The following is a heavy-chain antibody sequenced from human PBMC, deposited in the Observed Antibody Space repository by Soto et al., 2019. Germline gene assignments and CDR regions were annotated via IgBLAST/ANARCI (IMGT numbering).Heavy chain of an antibody. J-gene: IGHJ4*02. D-gene: IGHD6-6*01. CDR2: FYHRGST. Sequence: QLQLQESGSGLVKPSQTLSLTCAVSGGSISSGGSFWSWLRQPPGNGLEGNGEFYHRGSTYSNPSLQSRVTIPVDRSKNQFPLKLTSVTAADTAVYYCAGGIAARPLRYWGQGTLVTVSS. CDR1: GGSISSGGSF. V-gene: IGHV4-30-2*01. CDR3: AGGIAARPLRY.